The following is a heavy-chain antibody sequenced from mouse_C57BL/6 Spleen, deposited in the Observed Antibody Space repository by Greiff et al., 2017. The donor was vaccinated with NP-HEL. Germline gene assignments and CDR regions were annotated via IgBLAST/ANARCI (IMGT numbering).Heavy chain of an antibody. V-gene: IGHV1-50*01. Sequence: QVQLQQPGAELVKPGASVKLSCKASGYTFTSYWMQWVKQRPGQGLEWIGEIDPSDSYTNYNQKFKGKATLTVDTSSSTAYMQLSSLTSEDSAVYYCARGELRLRDYWGQGTTLTVSS. CDR2: IDPSDSYT. J-gene: IGHJ2*01. D-gene: IGHD3-2*02. CDR1: GYTFTSYW. CDR3: ARGELRLRDY.